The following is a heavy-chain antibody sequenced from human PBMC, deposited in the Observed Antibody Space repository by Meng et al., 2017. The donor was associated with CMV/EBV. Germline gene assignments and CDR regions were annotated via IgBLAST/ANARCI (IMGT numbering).Heavy chain of an antibody. J-gene: IGHJ6*02. Sequence: LSCTVSGGSISSSSYYWGWIRQPPGKGLEWIGSIYYSGSTYYNPSLKSRVTISVDTSKNQFSLKLSSVTAADTAVYYCARDQGRGYSYGRDYYGMDVWGQGTTVTVSS. CDR1: GGSISSSSYY. CDR3: ARDQGRGYSYGRDYYGMDV. CDR2: IYYSGST. V-gene: IGHV4-39*07. D-gene: IGHD5-18*01.